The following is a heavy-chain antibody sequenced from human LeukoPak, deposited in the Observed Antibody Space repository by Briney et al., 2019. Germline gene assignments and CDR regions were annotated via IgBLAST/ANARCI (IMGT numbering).Heavy chain of an antibody. Sequence: GGSLRLSCAASGFTLSDYYMSWIRQAPGKGLEWVSYISSSGSTIYYADSVKGRFTISRDNAKNSLYLQMNSLRAEDTAVYYCARDRKWDTAMVDDAFDIWGQGTMVTVSS. J-gene: IGHJ3*02. CDR2: ISSSGSTI. CDR1: GFTLSDYY. D-gene: IGHD5-18*01. CDR3: ARDRKWDTAMVDDAFDI. V-gene: IGHV3-11*04.